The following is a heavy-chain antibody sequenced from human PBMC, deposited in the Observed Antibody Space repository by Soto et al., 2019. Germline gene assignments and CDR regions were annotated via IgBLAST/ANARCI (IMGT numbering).Heavy chain of an antibody. CDR3: VQDWTGNSCPCMVV. CDR1: GFTFSSFA. Sequence: EVQLLESGGGLVQPGGSLRLSCAASGFTFSSFAMTWVREAPGEGLEWVSSISSSGETTYYSDSVKGRFTISRDISKNMVYLQMTSLRAEDTAVYFCVQDWTGNSCPCMVVWGQGTTVTVSS. CDR2: ISSSGETT. D-gene: IGHD6-13*01. J-gene: IGHJ6*02. V-gene: IGHV3-23*01.